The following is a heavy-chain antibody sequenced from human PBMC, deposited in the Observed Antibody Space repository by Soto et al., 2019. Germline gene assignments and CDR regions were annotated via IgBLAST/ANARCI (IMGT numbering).Heavy chain of an antibody. CDR1: GYTFTGYY. CDR2: INPNSGGT. Sequence: DSVKVSCKASGYTFTGYYMHWVRQAPGHGLEWMGGINPNSGGTNYAQKFQGWVTMTRDTSISTAYTELSRLSSDDPAVYYWARAGSSWSSYYYYGMDAWGQGTTVTVS. J-gene: IGHJ6*02. V-gene: IGHV1-2*04. D-gene: IGHD6-13*01. CDR3: ARAGSSWSSYYYYGMDA.